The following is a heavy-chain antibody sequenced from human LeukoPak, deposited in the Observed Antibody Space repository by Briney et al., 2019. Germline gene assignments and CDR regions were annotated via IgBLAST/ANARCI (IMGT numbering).Heavy chain of an antibody. V-gene: IGHV4-34*01. CDR3: ARGGERVAEIAALDP. CDR1: GESLSKYY. Sequence: SETLSLTCAVYGESLSKYYWTWIRQFPGKGLEWIGEINHSGSTNYNPTLKSRVTISVDTSKNQFSLKLSSVTAADTAVYYCARGGERVAEIAALDPWGQGTLVTVSS. J-gene: IGHJ5*02. D-gene: IGHD2-15*01. CDR2: INHSGST.